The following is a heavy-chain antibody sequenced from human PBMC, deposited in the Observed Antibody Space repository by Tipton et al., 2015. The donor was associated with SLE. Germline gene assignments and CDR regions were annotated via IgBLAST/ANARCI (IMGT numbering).Heavy chain of an antibody. D-gene: IGHD1-14*01. CDR2: IYSSGST. CDR1: GDSITYHY. Sequence: TLSLTCTVSGDSITYHYWGWVRQPAGKGLEWIGHIYSSGSTSYNPSLKSRVTMSVDTSKNQFSLKLSSVTAADTAVYYCARGRTNWGQGTLVTVSS. V-gene: IGHV4-4*07. J-gene: IGHJ4*02. CDR3: ARGRTN.